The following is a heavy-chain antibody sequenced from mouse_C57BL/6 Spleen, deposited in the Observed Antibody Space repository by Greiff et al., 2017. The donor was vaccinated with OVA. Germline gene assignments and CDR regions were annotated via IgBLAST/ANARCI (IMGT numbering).Heavy chain of an antibody. Sequence: QVQLKQPGAELVKPGASVKLSCKASGYTFTSYWMHWVKQRPGQGLEWIGMIHPNSGSTNYNEKFKSKATLTVDKSSSTAYMQLSSLTSEDSAVYYCAREDYGSSLYAMDYWGQGTSVTVSS. CDR2: IHPNSGST. V-gene: IGHV1-64*01. D-gene: IGHD1-1*01. CDR1: GYTFTSYW. J-gene: IGHJ4*01. CDR3: AREDYGSSLYAMDY.